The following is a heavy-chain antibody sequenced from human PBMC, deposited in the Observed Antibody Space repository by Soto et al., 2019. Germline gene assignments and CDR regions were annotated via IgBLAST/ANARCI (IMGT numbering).Heavy chain of an antibody. J-gene: IGHJ4*02. Sequence: QVQLVQSGAEEKKPGASVKVSCKASGYTFTSYAMHWVRQAPGQRLEWMGWITAGNGNTKYSQKFQGRVTITRDTSASTAYMELSSLRSEDTAVDYCARGSGYYYWDDYWGQGTLVTVSS. CDR1: GYTFTSYA. CDR2: ITAGNGNT. D-gene: IGHD3-22*01. CDR3: ARGSGYYYWDDY. V-gene: IGHV1-3*05.